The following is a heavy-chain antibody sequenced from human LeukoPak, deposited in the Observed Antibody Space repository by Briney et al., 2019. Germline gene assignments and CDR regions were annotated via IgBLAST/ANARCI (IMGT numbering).Heavy chain of an antibody. Sequence: QTSETLSLTCTVSGGPISSYYWSWIRQPPGKGLEWIGYIYNNGSPNDKPSLKSRVTISVDTSKNQISLKLSSVTAADTAVYYCARHGRVADFENWGQGTLVTVSS. CDR1: GGPISSYY. CDR3: ARHGRVADFEN. J-gene: IGHJ4*02. V-gene: IGHV4-59*08. CDR2: IYNNGSP. D-gene: IGHD1-26*01.